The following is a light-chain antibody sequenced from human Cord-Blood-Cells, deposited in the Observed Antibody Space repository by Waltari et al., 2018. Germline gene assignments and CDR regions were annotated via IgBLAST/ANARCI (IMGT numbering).Light chain of an antibody. J-gene: IGKJ1*01. CDR1: QSISSW. CDR3: QQYNSYWT. Sequence: DIQMTQSPSTLSASVVDRVNITCRASQSISSWLAWYQQKPGKAPKLLIYDASSLESGVPSRFSGSRSGTEFTLTISSLQPDDFATYYCQQYNSYWTFGQGTKVEIK. V-gene: IGKV1-5*01. CDR2: DAS.